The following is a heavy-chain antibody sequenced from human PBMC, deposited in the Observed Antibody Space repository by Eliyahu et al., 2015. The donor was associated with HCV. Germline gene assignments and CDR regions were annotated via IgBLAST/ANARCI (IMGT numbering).Heavy chain of an antibody. V-gene: IGHV5-51*01. CDR1: GYXFTTYW. CDR2: IYPGDSDT. D-gene: IGHD2-15*01. J-gene: IGHJ2*01. CDR3: ARLPSTMRWWYFDL. Sequence: EVQLVQSGAEVKKPGXSLKISXXAFGYXFTTYWIGWVRQMPGKGLEWMGIIYPGDSDTRYSPSFQGQVTISADRSISTAYLQWSSLKASDTAVYYCARLPSTMRWWYFDLWGRGTLVTVSS.